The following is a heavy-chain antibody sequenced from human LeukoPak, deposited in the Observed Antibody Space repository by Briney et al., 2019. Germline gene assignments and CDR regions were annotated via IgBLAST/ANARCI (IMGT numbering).Heavy chain of an antibody. D-gene: IGHD6-13*01. V-gene: IGHV6-1*01. CDR2: TYYRSKWYN. CDR3: ARVMEYNNSWNWVDY. Sequence: SQTLSLTCAISGDSVSSNSAAWNWIRQSPSRGLEWLGRTYYRSKWYNDYAVSVKSRITINPDTSKNQFSLQLNSVTPEDTAIYYCARVMEYNNSWNWVDYWGQGTPVTVSS. J-gene: IGHJ5*01. CDR1: GDSVSSNSAA.